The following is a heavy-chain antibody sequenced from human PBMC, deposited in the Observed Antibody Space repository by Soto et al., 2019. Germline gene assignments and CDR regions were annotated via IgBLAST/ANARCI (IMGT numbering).Heavy chain of an antibody. J-gene: IGHJ5*02. V-gene: IGHV4-39*01. CDR1: GGSISDDTYY. CDR3: ARLHCHSPNCAPLDP. D-gene: IGHD2-2*01. Sequence: QLQLQESGPGLVKPSETLSLTCTVSGGSISDDTYYWGWIRQPPGKGLEWIGSVYYSGTSSYNPSLTSRVTMSVDTFKKQLSLRLSSVTAADTAVYYCARLHCHSPNCAPLDPWGQGTLVIVSS. CDR2: VYYSGTS.